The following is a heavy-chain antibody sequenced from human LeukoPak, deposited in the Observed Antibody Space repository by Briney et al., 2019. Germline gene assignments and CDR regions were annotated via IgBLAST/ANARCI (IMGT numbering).Heavy chain of an antibody. Sequence: SETLSLTCAVYGGSFSGYYWSWIRQPPGKGLEWIGEINHSGSPNYNPSLKSRVTISVDTSKNQFSLKLSSVAAADTAVYYCARGGYSGYVYWGQGTLVTVSS. D-gene: IGHD5-12*01. V-gene: IGHV4-34*01. CDR1: GGSFSGYY. J-gene: IGHJ4*02. CDR3: ARGGYSGYVY. CDR2: INHSGSP.